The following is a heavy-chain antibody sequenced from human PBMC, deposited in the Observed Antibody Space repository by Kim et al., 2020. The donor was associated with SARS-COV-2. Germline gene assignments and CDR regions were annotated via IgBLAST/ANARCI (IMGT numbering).Heavy chain of an antibody. CDR1: GFTFSSYS. V-gene: IGHV3-21*01. Sequence: GGSLRLSCAASGFTFSSYSMNWVRQAPGKGLEWVSSISSSSSYIYYADSVKGRFTISRDNAKNSLYLQMNSLRAEDTAVYYCARGTSSGWYHMYYYYGMDVWGQGTTVTVSS. D-gene: IGHD6-19*01. CDR2: ISSSSSYI. J-gene: IGHJ6*02. CDR3: ARGTSSGWYHMYYYYGMDV.